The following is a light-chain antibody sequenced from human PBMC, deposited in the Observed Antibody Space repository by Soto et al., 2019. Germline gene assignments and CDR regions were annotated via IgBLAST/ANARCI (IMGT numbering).Light chain of an antibody. J-gene: IGKJ4*01. CDR2: GAS. CDR3: QQYHTSSVT. V-gene: IGKV3-15*01. Sequence: DIVMTQCPATLSVAPGERVPFSCRASQGVSRKLACYQHKPGQAPMLLISGASTGATGIPARFSGSGSGTEFTLTISSLQSEDCAIYYCQQYHTSSVTVGGGTNVDIK. CDR1: QGVSRK.